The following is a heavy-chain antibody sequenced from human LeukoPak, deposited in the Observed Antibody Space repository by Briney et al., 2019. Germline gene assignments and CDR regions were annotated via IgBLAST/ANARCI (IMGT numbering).Heavy chain of an antibody. Sequence: SETLSLTCAVSGYSNSSGYYWGWIRQPPGKGLEWIGSIYHSGSTYYTPSLESRVTISVDTSKNKLSLKLSSVTAADTAVYYCARDAQYTIFGVVTYWGQGTLVTVSS. J-gene: IGHJ4*02. CDR2: IYHSGST. V-gene: IGHV4-38-2*02. D-gene: IGHD3-3*01. CDR1: GYSNSSGYY. CDR3: ARDAQYTIFGVVTY.